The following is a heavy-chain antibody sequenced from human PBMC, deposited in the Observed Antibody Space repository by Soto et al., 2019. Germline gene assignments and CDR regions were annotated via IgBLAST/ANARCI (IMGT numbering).Heavy chain of an antibody. V-gene: IGHV1-2*02. D-gene: IGHD1-26*01. J-gene: IGHJ6*02. Sequence: ASVKVSCKASGYSLTDYFMHWVRQAPGQGPEWMGWVNPNNGDTHYVQNFRGRVTLSRDTSISTAYMELGGLRSDDTAVYYCARSSGSYSYYGMDVWGQGTTVTVSS. CDR1: GYSLTDYF. CDR3: ARSSGSYSYYGMDV. CDR2: VNPNNGDT.